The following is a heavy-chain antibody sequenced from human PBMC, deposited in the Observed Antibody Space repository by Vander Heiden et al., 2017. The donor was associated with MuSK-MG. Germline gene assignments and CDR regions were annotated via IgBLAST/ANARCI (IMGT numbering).Heavy chain of an antibody. CDR3: ARQGYDGSGRSFDY. J-gene: IGHJ4*02. CDR2: IYYNGIT. D-gene: IGHD3-10*01. V-gene: IGHV4-39*01. CDR1: GDTIRSSSYY. Sequence: QMQLQESGPGLVKASETLSLTCTVSGDTIRSSSYYWAWVRQPPGKGLEWIGSIYYNGITYYNPALKSQVTISVDTSKNHLSLKLTSVTAAETAVYFCARQGYDGSGRSFDYWGQGTMI.